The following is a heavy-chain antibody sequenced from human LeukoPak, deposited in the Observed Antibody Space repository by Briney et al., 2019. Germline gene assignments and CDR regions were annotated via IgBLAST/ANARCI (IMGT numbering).Heavy chain of an antibody. V-gene: IGHV4-59*12. CDR3: ARSEWAGNAFDI. J-gene: IGHJ3*02. CDR2: IYYSGST. Sequence: SETLSLTCTVSGGSISPYYWSWIRQPPGKGLEWIGYIYYSGSTNYNPSLKSRVTISVDTSKNQFSLKLSSVTAADTAVYYCARSEWAGNAFDIWGQGTMVTVSS. D-gene: IGHD1-26*01. CDR1: GGSISPYY.